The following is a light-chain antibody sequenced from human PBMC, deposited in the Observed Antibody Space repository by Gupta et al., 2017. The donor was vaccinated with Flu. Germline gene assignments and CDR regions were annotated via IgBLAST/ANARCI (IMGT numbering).Light chain of an antibody. CDR3: AAWDSSLTAVL. J-gene: IGLJ3*02. CDR2: DDD. CDR1: SSNIEHNY. V-gene: IGLV1-51*01. Sequence: QPVLTQAPSVSAAPGQKVTISCSGSSSNIEHNYVSWYQQLPGTAPNLLIYDDDKRPSGIPDRFSGSKSGTSATLGITGLQTGDEADYYCAAWDSSLTAVLFGGGTNLTVL.